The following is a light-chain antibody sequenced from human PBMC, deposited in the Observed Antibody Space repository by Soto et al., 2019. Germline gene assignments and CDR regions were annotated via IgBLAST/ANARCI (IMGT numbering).Light chain of an antibody. CDR3: QQYGSSPFT. CDR1: QSVSSSY. J-gene: IGKJ5*01. V-gene: IGKV3-20*01. CDR2: GAS. Sequence: VGPHFPGSLSLTPGERATLACWPSQSVSSSYLAWYQQKPGQAPRLLIYGASSRAADIPDRFSGSRSGTDLTFTISRLEPEDFAVYYCQQYGSSPFTFGQGTRLEIK.